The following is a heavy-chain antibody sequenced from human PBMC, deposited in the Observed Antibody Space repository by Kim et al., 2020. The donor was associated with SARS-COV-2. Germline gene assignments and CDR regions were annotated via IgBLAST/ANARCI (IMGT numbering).Heavy chain of an antibody. J-gene: IGHJ6*02. D-gene: IGHD6-6*01. Sequence: ASVKVSCKASRYTFTSYNMHWVRQAPGQGLEWMGIIIGGTTSYAQKFQGRVTMTRDTSTSTVYMELSSLRSEDTAVYYCASYSSSSVGYYGLDVWGQGTTVTVSS. CDR1: RYTFTSYN. CDR3: ASYSSSSVGYYGLDV. CDR2: IIGGTT. V-gene: IGHV1-46*01.